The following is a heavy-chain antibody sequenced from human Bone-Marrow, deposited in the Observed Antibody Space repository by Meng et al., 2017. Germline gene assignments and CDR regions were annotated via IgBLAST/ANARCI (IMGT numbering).Heavy chain of an antibody. Sequence: QVQLQHAGPGLVNPSQTLPLTRPISGDSCPSNSAAWNWIRQSPSRGLEWLGRTNYESKWYNDYAVSVKSRITINPDTSKNQFSLQLNSVTPEDTAVYYCARGGIVATSSLYYWGQGTLVTVSS. D-gene: IGHD5-12*01. CDR2: TNYESKWYN. V-gene: IGHV6-1*02. CDR1: GDSCPSNSAA. CDR3: ARGGIVATSSLYY. J-gene: IGHJ4*02.